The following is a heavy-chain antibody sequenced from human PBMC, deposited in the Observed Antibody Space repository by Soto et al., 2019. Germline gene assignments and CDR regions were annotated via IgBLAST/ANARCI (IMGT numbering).Heavy chain of an antibody. J-gene: IGHJ5*02. D-gene: IGHD6-13*01. Sequence: QAQLVESGGGVVQPGRSLRLSCAASGFTFSHYGMNWVRQAPGKGLEWVAVIWYDGNKKYYADSVEGRFTISRDNFKNMLFLQMNSLRAEDTAVYYCTRWDGSSSSVRFDPWGQGTLVTVSS. CDR2: IWYDGNKK. V-gene: IGHV3-33*01. CDR3: TRWDGSSSSVRFDP. CDR1: GFTFSHYG.